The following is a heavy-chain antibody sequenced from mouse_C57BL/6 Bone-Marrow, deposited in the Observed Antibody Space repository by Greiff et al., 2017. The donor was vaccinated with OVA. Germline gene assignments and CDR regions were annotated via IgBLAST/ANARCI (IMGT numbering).Heavy chain of an antibody. CDR1: GYTFTDYY. J-gene: IGHJ4*01. Sequence: QVQLKESGAELVRPGASVKLSCKASGYTFTDYYINWVKQRPGQGLEWIARIYPGSGNTYYNEKFKGKATLTAEKSSSTAYMQLSSLTSEDSAVYFCARGRWLLGAMDDWGQGTSVTVSS. CDR3: ARGRWLLGAMDD. D-gene: IGHD2-3*01. CDR2: IYPGSGNT. V-gene: IGHV1-76*01.